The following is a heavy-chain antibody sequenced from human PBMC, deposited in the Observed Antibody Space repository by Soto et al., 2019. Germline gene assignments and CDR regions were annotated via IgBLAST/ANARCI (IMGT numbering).Heavy chain of an antibody. Sequence: QVQLVQSGAEVKKPGASVKVSCKASGYTFTSYGISWVLQAPGQGLEWMGWISAYNGNTNYAQKLQGRVTMTTDTSTSTAYMELRSLRSDDKAVYYCSRDCDSSGYYRFFDYWGEGTLVTVSS. CDR2: ISAYNGNT. CDR3: SRDCDSSGYYRFFDY. V-gene: IGHV1-18*01. CDR1: GYTFTSYG. D-gene: IGHD3-22*01. J-gene: IGHJ4*02.